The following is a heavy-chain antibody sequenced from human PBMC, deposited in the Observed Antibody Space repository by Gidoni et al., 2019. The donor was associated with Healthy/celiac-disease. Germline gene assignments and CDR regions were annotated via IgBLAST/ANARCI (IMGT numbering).Heavy chain of an antibody. V-gene: IGHV1-8*01. Sequence: QVQLVQSGAEVKKPGASVKVSCKASGYTFTSYDINWVRQATGQGLEWMGWMNPNSGNTGYAQKFQGRVTMTRNTSISTAYMELSSLRSEDTAVYYCARGPYSSSWYTPPPRFDPWGQGTLVTVSS. D-gene: IGHD6-13*01. CDR3: ARGPYSSSWYTPPPRFDP. J-gene: IGHJ5*02. CDR2: MNPNSGNT. CDR1: GYTFTSYD.